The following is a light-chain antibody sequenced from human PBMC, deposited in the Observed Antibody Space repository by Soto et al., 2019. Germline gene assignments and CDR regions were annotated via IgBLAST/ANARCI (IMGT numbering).Light chain of an antibody. CDR1: SSDIGSYDL. CDR2: EVT. J-gene: IGLJ1*01. V-gene: IGLV2-23*02. CDR3: CSFADFTYV. Sequence: QSVLTQPASVSGSPGQSITISCTGTSSDIGSYDLVSWYQQHPGTAPKLIIYEVTTRPSGVSTRFSGSKSGNTASLTISGLQAVDEADYYCCSFADFTYVFGTGTKVTVL.